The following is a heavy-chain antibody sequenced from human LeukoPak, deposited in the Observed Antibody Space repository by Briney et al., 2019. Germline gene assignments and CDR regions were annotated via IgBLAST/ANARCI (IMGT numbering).Heavy chain of an antibody. Sequence: SETLSLTCAVYGGSFSGYYWSWIRQPPGKGLEWNGEINHSGSTNYNPSLKSRVTISVDTSKNQFSLKLSSVTAADTAVYYCARQRPRYSSSSLNYFDYWGQGTLVTVSS. V-gene: IGHV4-34*01. CDR1: GGSFSGYY. CDR2: INHSGST. J-gene: IGHJ4*02. D-gene: IGHD6-6*01. CDR3: ARQRPRYSSSSLNYFDY.